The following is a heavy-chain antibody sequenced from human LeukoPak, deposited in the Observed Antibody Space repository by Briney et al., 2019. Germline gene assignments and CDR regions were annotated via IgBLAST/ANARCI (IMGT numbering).Heavy chain of an antibody. D-gene: IGHD3-22*01. CDR1: GGSISGYY. V-gene: IGHV4-59*08. CDR2: IYYSGSI. CDR3: ARGLFFDY. Sequence: SGTLSLTCTVSGGSISGYYWSWIRQPPGKGLEWIGYIYYSGSINYNPSLKSRVTISVDTSKNQFSLKLSSVTAADTAVYYCARGLFFDYWGQGTLVTVSS. J-gene: IGHJ4*02.